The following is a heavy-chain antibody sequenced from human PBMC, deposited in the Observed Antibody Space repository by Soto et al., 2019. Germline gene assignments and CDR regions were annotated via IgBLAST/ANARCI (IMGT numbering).Heavy chain of an antibody. D-gene: IGHD5-12*01. V-gene: IGHV3-48*02. CDR1: GFTFSSYS. J-gene: IGHJ6*04. CDR2: ISSSSSTI. CDR3: ARVMGVIVATMRRWKYYGMYL. Sequence: VGSLRLSCAASGFTFSSYSLNWVRQAPGKGLEWVSYISSSSSTIYYADSVKGRFTISRDNAKSSLYLQMNSLRDEDTAVYYYARVMGVIVATMRRWKYYGMYLWGKGTTVTVSS.